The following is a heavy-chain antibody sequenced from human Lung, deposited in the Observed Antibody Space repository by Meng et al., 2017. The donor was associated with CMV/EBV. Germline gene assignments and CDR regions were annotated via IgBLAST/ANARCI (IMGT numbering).Heavy chain of an antibody. Sequence: ASXXVSXKASGYTFTSYGIIWVRQAPGQGLEWMGWISPYDGNTNYAQTLQDRVTMTTDTPTSTAYMELRSLRSDDTAVYFCARERGYCGTTSCSYYFDYWGQGXLVTGSS. CDR2: ISPYDGNT. V-gene: IGHV1-18*01. D-gene: IGHD2-2*01. CDR3: ARERGYCGTTSCSYYFDY. J-gene: IGHJ4*02. CDR1: GYTFTSYG.